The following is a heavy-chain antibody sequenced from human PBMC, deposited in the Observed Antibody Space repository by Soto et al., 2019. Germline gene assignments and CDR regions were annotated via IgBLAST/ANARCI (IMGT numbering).Heavy chain of an antibody. J-gene: IGHJ4*02. CDR2: INSDGSST. CDR3: VGGLGY. D-gene: IGHD5-12*01. V-gene: IGHV3-74*01. CDR1: GFTFRSYW. Sequence: PGGSLRLSCAASGFTFRSYWMHWVRQAPGKGLVCVSRINSDGSSTSYADSVKGRFTISRDNAKNTLYLQMNGLRPEDTAVYYCVGGLGYWGQGTPVTVSS.